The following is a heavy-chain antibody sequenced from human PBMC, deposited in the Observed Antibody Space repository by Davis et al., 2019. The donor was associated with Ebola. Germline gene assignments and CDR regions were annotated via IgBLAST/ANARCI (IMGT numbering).Heavy chain of an antibody. CDR3: ARSRQSGLWYNGMDV. J-gene: IGHJ6*02. CDR2: INPSGGST. V-gene: IGHV1-46*01. Sequence: ASVKVSCKASGYTFTSYYMHWVRQAPGQGLEWMGIINPSGGSTSYAQKFQGRVTMTRDTSTSTVYMELSSLRSEDTAVYYCARSRQSGLWYNGMDVWGRGTTVIVSS. CDR1: GYTFTSYY. D-gene: IGHD3-3*01.